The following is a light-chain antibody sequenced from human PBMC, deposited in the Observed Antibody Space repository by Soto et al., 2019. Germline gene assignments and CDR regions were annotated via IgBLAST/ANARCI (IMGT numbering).Light chain of an antibody. V-gene: IGLV2-14*01. CDR1: SSDVGGYNY. CDR3: SSYTISSTLV. Sequence: QSALTQPASVSGSPGQSITISCTGTSSDVGGYNYVSWYQQHPGKAPKLMIYDVSNRPSGVSNRFSGSKSGNTASLTISGLQAEDEADYYSSSYTISSTLVFGGGTKLTVL. CDR2: DVS. J-gene: IGLJ2*01.